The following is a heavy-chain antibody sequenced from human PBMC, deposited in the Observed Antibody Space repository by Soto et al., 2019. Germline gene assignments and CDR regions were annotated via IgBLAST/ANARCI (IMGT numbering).Heavy chain of an antibody. D-gene: IGHD4-4*01. CDR1: GFTFSSYA. CDR2: ISGSGVST. J-gene: IGHJ4*02. CDR3: AKDLLQYPRVNDY. Sequence: PGGSLRLSCAASGFTFSSYAMSWVRQAPGKGLEWVSAISGSGVSTYYADSVKGRFTISRDNSENTLYLQMNSLRAEDTAIYYCAKDLLQYPRVNDYWGQGTLVTVSS. V-gene: IGHV3-23*01.